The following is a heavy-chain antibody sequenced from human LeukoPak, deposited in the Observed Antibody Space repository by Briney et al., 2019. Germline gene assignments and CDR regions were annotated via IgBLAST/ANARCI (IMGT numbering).Heavy chain of an antibody. CDR3: ARRSDSGWYFDY. CDR1: GGSISSYY. J-gene: IGHJ4*02. CDR2: IYYSGST. V-gene: IGHV4-59*08. Sequence: PSETLSLTCTVSGGSISSYYWSWIRQPPGKGLEWIGYIYYSGSTNYNPSLKSQVTISVDTSKNQFSLKLSSVTAADTAVYYCARRSDSGWYFDYRGQGTLVTVSS. D-gene: IGHD6-19*01.